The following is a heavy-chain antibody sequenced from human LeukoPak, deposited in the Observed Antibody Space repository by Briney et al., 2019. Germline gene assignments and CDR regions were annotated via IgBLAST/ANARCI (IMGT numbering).Heavy chain of an antibody. CDR1: GGSISSGGYY. Sequence: PSETLSLTCTVSGGSISSGGYYWSWTRQHPGKGLEWIGYIYYSGSTYYNPSLKGRVTISVDTSKNQFSLKLSSVTAADTAVYYCARERRIRFPSSGGDGFPRAAFDIWGQGTMVTVSS. D-gene: IGHD6-6*01. V-gene: IGHV4-31*03. J-gene: IGHJ3*02. CDR3: ARERRIRFPSSGGDGFPRAAFDI. CDR2: IYYSGST.